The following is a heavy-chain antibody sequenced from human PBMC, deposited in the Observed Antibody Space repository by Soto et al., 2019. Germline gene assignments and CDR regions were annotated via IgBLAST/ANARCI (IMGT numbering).Heavy chain of an antibody. CDR3: ASTILYYYGMDV. CDR2: INHSGST. CDR1: GGSFSGYY. Sequence: SETLSLTCAVYGGSFSGYYWSWIRQPPGKGLEWIGEINHSGSTNYNPSLKSRVTISVDTSKNQFSLKLSSVTAADTAVYYCASTILYYYGMDVWGQGTTVTVSS. J-gene: IGHJ6*02. V-gene: IGHV4-34*01.